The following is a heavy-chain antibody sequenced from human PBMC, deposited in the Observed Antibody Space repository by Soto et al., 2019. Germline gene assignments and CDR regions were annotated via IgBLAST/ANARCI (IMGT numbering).Heavy chain of an antibody. CDR1: GDSVSSNNVA. CDR3: VIDKTVTRCYGMDV. D-gene: IGHD4-17*01. CDR2: TNYRSKWYH. J-gene: IGHJ6*02. Sequence: QVQLQQSGPGLVKPSQTLSLTCAISGDSVSSNNVAWNWIRQSPSRGLEWLGRTNYRSKWYHDYAVSVKSPITINPDPSKNQFSLQLNAVTTEDTAVYYCVIDKTVTRCYGMDVWGHGTTVTVSS. V-gene: IGHV6-1*01.